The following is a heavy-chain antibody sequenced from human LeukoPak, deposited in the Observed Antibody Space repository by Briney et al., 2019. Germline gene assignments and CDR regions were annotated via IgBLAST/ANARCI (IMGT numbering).Heavy chain of an antibody. CDR1: GFTFDDYA. V-gene: IGHV3-9*01. D-gene: IGHD6-19*01. CDR2: INWKSGSI. CDR3: AKDKGSGWSGIDY. J-gene: IGHJ4*02. Sequence: PGRSLRLSCAASGFTFDDYAMHWVRQTPGKGLEWVSGINWKSGSIGYADSVKGRFTISRGNAKNSLYLQMNSLRPEDTAFYYCAKDKGSGWSGIDYWGQGTLVTVSS.